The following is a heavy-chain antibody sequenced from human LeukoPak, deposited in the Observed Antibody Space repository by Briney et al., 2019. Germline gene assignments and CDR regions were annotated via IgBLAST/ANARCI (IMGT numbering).Heavy chain of an antibody. CDR3: ARVVPAAIWTGIYNYFDY. V-gene: IGHV3-74*01. D-gene: IGHD2-2*02. J-gene: IGHJ4*02. CDR2: INSDGSST. Sequence: GGSLRLSCAASGFTFSSYWMHWVRRAPGKGLVWVSRINSDGSSTSYADSVKGRFTISRDNAKNTLYLQMNSLRAEDTAVYYCARVVPAAIWTGIYNYFDYWGQGTLVTVSS. CDR1: GFTFSSYW.